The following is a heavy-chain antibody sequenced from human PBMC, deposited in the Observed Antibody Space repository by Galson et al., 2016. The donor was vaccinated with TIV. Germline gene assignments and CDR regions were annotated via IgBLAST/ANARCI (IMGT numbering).Heavy chain of an antibody. D-gene: IGHD1/OR15-1a*01. CDR3: ARDVRGTWTNMDQ. J-gene: IGHJ4*02. CDR2: IGTYNGDR. V-gene: IGHV1-18*01. CDR1: GYTFTNYG. Sequence: QSGAEVKKPGESLIISCKASGYTFTNYGISWVRQAPGQGLEWMGWIGTYNGDRRYAQKFQDRVTMTTDTSTSTAYLEVRSLRSDDTAVYYCARDVRGTWTNMDQWGQGTLVTVSS.